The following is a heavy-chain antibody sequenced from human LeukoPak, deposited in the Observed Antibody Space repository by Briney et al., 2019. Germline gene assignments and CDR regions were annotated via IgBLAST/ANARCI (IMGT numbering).Heavy chain of an antibody. Sequence: SETLSLTCTVSGGSIISNYWNWIRQPAGKGLEWIGRIYGSGITDYNPSLKSRVTMSLNTSKKQFSLKLRSVTAADTAVYYCARLKFYDSTGYSPGYYMDVWGKGTTVTVFS. D-gene: IGHD3-22*01. CDR2: IYGSGIT. J-gene: IGHJ6*03. V-gene: IGHV4-4*07. CDR1: GGSIISNY. CDR3: ARLKFYDSTGYSPGYYMDV.